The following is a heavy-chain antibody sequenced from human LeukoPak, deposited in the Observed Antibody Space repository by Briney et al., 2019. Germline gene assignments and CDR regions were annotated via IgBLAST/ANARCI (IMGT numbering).Heavy chain of an antibody. D-gene: IGHD6-13*01. J-gene: IGHJ6*02. CDR1: GYTFTSYD. CDR2: MNPNSGNT. Sequence: ASVKVSCKASGYTFTSYDINWVRQATGQGLEWMGWMNPNSGNTGYAQKLQGRVTMTRNTSISTAYMELSSLRSEDTAVYYCAVIRYSSSWYYYYYYGMDVWGQGTTVTVSS. V-gene: IGHV1-8*01. CDR3: AVIRYSSSWYYYYYYGMDV.